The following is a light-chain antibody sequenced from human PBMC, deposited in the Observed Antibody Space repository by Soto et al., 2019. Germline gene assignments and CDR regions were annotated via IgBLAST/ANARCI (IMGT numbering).Light chain of an antibody. J-gene: IGKJ2*01. V-gene: IGKV1-5*01. CDR2: DAS. CDR3: QQYHHYSSNT. CDR1: QRIGRW. Sequence: DIQMTQSPSTLSASVGDSVTITCRASQRIGRWLAWYQQKPGKAPKLLIYDASTLQSGVPSRFSGSGSGTEFTLNITSLQADDFASAYCQQYHHYSSNTFGRGTKLEI.